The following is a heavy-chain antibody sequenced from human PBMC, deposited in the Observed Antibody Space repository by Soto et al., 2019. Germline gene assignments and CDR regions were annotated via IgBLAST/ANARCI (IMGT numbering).Heavy chain of an antibody. V-gene: IGHV1-8*01. CDR2: MNAKSGDT. CDR3: ARGNPFNYAGFDV. J-gene: IGHJ6*02. Sequence: QAHLEQSGAEVKRPGASVKVSCKASGYTFSDFDINWLRQASGQGPEWMGWMNAKSGDTFFAQRFQGKFNVAWGTSLSTAYMEVGSLTSDDTAMYYCARGNPFNYAGFDVWGQGTTVAVSS. D-gene: IGHD3-16*01. CDR1: GYTFSDFD.